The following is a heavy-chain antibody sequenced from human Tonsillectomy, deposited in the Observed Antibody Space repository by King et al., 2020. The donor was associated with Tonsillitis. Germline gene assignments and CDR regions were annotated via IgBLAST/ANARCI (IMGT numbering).Heavy chain of an antibody. CDR1: GFTFSSYA. CDR3: AKTYRPVGAANTPYYFDS. CDR2: MSGNGVRT. Sequence: VQLVESGGGLVQPGGSLRLSCAASGFTFSSYAMTWVRQAPGKGLEWVSDMSGNGVRTLYADSVKGRFTISRAYSKNTLYLQMNSLRAEDTAVYYCAKTYRPVGAANTPYYFDSWGQGTLVTVSS. V-gene: IGHV3-23*04. D-gene: IGHD1-26*01. J-gene: IGHJ4*02.